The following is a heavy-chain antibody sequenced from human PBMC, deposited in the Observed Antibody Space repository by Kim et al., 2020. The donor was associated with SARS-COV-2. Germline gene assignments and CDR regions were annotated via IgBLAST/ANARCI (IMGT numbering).Heavy chain of an antibody. D-gene: IGHD2-15*01. CDR2: ISSSSSTI. CDR3: ARGYCSGGSCYAYYYYYGMDV. Sequence: GGSLRLSCAASGFTFSSYSMNWVRQAPGKGLEWVSYISSSSSTIYYADSVKGRFTISRDNAKNSLYLQMNSLRDEDTAVYYCARGYCSGGSCYAYYYYYGMDVWGQGTTVTVSS. V-gene: IGHV3-48*02. CDR1: GFTFSSYS. J-gene: IGHJ6*02.